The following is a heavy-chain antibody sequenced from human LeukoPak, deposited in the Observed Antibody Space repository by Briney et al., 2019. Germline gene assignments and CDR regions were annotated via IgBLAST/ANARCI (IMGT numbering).Heavy chain of an antibody. CDR2: INSDGGGA. CDR1: GITFGNNW. CDR3: ARDVPHNWFDT. J-gene: IGHJ5*02. V-gene: IGHV3-74*01. Sequence: GGSLRLSCAASGITFGNNWMHWVRQGPGKGLVWISRINSDGGGAIYADSVKGRFTISRDNAKNTLYLQMNSLRAEDTAVYCCARDVPHNWFDTWGQGTLVTVSS.